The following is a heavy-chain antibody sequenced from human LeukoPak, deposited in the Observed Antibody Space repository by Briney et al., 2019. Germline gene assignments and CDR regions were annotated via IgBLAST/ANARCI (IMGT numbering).Heavy chain of an antibody. D-gene: IGHD1-20*01. V-gene: IGHV2-5*02. Sequence: SGPTLLKPTPTLTLTCTFSGFSLRSSGVGVGWIRQPPVKALEWLSLIYWDDDKYHTPSLKSRLTITKDTSKSQVVLTMTNMDPVDTGTYYCAHFLIGTNNWFDPWGQGTLVTVSS. J-gene: IGHJ5*02. CDR1: GFSLRSSGVG. CDR3: AHFLIGTNNWFDP. CDR2: IYWDDDK.